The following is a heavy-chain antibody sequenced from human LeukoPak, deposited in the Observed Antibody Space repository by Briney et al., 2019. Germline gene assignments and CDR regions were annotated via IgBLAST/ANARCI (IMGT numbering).Heavy chain of an antibody. V-gene: IGHV1-3*03. D-gene: IGHD3-16*01. CDR3: VRGGEKGEYLQA. J-gene: IGHJ1*01. CDR1: GYTFTKYP. CDR2: ISGNGEP. Sequence: GASVKVSCKASGYTFTKYPIHWVRQAPGQSLEWMAWISGNGEPRYSQDFQGRLTLTKDTSTNTAYMDLDSLTSEDMGVYYCVRGGEKGEYLQAWGQGTLVTVSS.